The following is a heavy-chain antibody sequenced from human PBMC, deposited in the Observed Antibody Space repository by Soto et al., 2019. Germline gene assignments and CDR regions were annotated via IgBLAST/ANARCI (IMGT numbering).Heavy chain of an antibody. D-gene: IGHD2-15*01. J-gene: IGHJ6*02. CDR2: IYYTGST. CDR1: GGSISSDY. CDR3: ASALLGVVVVAAKEMDV. V-gene: IGHV4-59*01. Sequence: QVQLQESGPGLVKPSETLSLTCSVSGGSISSDYWSWNRQHPGKGLEWIGYIYYTGSTNYNPSLKGRFTISLHTAKSLFSLNLTAVTAADTDVYYCASALLGVVVVAAKEMDVWGQGTTVTVSS.